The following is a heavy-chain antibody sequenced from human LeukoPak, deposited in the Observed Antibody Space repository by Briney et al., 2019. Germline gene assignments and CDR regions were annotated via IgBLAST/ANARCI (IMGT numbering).Heavy chain of an antibody. V-gene: IGHV3-30-3*01. CDR1: GFTFSSYA. J-gene: IGHJ4*02. D-gene: IGHD3-10*01. CDR3: ARVGSYYYGSGNMGPIDY. CDR2: ISYDGSNK. Sequence: PGGSLRLSCAASGFTFSSYAMHWVRQAPGKGLEWVAVISYDGSNKYYADSVKGRFTISRDNSKNTLYLQMNSLRAEDTAVYYCARVGSYYYGSGNMGPIDYWGQGTLVTVSS.